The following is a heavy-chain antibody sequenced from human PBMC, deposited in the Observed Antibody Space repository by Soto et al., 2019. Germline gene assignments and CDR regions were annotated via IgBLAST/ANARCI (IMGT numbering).Heavy chain of an antibody. V-gene: IGHV3-21*01. J-gene: IGHJ4*02. D-gene: IGHD1-26*01. Sequence: GGSLRLSCAVSGFICSRYSVNWVRQAPGKGLEWVSSIGTSGSYIYDTDSVKGRFTISRDNTKDSLYLQMNSLRAEDTAIYYCARGSAFIGLDYWGQGTPVTVSS. CDR3: ARGSAFIGLDY. CDR2: IGTSGSYI. CDR1: GFICSRYS.